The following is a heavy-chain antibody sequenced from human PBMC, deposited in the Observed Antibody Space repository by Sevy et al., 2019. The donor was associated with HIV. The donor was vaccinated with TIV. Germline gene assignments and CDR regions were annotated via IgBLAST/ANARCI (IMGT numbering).Heavy chain of an antibody. V-gene: IGHV5-51*01. CDR1: GYSFTSHW. CDR2: IYPDDSET. J-gene: IGHJ4*02. Sequence: GESLKISCEGSGYSFTSHWIGWVRHMPGKGLEWMGIIYPDDSETSYSPSFQGQVTFSADKSISTAYLQWSSLKASDTALYYCATSRSGYFDSSGYNIYWGQGTMVTVSS. CDR3: ATSRSGYFDSSGYNIY. D-gene: IGHD3-22*01.